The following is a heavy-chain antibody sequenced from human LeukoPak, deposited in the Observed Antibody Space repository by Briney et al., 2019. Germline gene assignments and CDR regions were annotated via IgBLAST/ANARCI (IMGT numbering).Heavy chain of an antibody. V-gene: IGHV3-30-3*01. CDR3: ARVDGYNSEYFQH. CDR1: GFTFSSYA. CDR2: ISYDGSNK. Sequence: GGSLRLSCAASGFTFSSYAMHWVRQAPGKGLEWVAVISYDGSNKYYADSVKGRFTISRDNSKNTLYLQMNSLRAEDTAVYYCARVDGYNSEYFQHWGQGTPVTVSS. D-gene: IGHD5-24*01. J-gene: IGHJ1*01.